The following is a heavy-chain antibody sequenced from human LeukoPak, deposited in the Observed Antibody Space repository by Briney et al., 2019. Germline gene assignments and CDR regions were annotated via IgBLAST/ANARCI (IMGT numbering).Heavy chain of an antibody. CDR1: GGSISTYY. CDR2: IYYSGTT. V-gene: IGHV4-59*01. D-gene: IGHD5-18*01. Sequence: SETLSLTCTVSGGSISTYYWSWIRQPPGKGLEWIGYIYYSGTTKYNPSLNSRVTISVDTSKNQFSLKLSSVTAADTAVYHCARVVDTSMIDDTFDIWGQGTMVTVSS. CDR3: ARVVDTSMIDDTFDI. J-gene: IGHJ3*02.